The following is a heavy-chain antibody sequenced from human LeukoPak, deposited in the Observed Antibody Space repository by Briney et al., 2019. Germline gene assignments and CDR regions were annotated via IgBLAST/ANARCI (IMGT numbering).Heavy chain of an antibody. V-gene: IGHV3-7*01. Sequence: GGSLRLSCAASGFTFSSNWMTWVRQAPGKGLEWVAHIKQDGFEKYYVDSVKGRFTISRDNGKNSLYLQMNSLRAEDTAVYYCACSSTSQYYYYFYYMDVWGKGTTVTVSS. CDR3: ACSSTSQYYYYFYYMDV. J-gene: IGHJ6*03. D-gene: IGHD2-2*01. CDR1: GFTFSSNW. CDR2: IKQDGFEK.